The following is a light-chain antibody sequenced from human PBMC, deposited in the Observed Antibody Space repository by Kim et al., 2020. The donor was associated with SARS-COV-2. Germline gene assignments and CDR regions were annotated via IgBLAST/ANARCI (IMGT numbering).Light chain of an antibody. CDR3: QQRSNWPLT. CDR1: QSVSSY. J-gene: IGKJ4*01. CDR2: DAS. V-gene: IGKV3-11*01. Sequence: LSPGESATLSCRSSQSVSSYLAWYQQKPGQAPRLLIYDASNRATGIPARFSGSGSGTDFTLTISSLEPEDFAVYYCQQRSNWPLTFGGGTKVDIK.